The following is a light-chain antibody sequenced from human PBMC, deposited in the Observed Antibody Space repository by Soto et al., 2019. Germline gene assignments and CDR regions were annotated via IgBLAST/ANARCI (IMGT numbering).Light chain of an antibody. CDR3: QQSYSTPHT. J-gene: IGKJ4*01. CDR1: QSISSY. V-gene: IGKV1-39*01. Sequence: DIQMTQSPSSLSSSVGDRVTITCRASQSISSYLNWYQQKPGKAPKLLIYAASSLQSGVQSRFSGSASATDFTLTISSLQPEDFATYYCQQSYSTPHTFGGGTKVEIK. CDR2: AAS.